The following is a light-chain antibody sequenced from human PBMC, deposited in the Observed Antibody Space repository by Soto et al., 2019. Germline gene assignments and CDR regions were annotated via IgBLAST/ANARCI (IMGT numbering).Light chain of an antibody. CDR2: GAS. J-gene: IGKJ3*01. V-gene: IGKV3D-15*01. CDR1: QSVSSN. Sequence: EIVMTQSPATLSVAPGERATLSCRASQSVSSNLAWYQQKPGQAPRLLIYGASTRATGIPARFRGSGSGTDFTLTLSSLQSENFAVYYCQQYNNWPLTFGPGTKVDIK. CDR3: QQYNNWPLT.